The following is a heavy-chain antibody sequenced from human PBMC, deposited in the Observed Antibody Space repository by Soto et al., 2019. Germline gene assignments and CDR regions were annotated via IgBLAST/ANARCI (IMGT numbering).Heavy chain of an antibody. J-gene: IGHJ4*02. V-gene: IGHV1-69*13. CDR2: IIPIFGTA. CDR1: GGTFSSYA. CDR3: ASHTSGSYYSFDY. D-gene: IGHD1-26*01. Sequence: SVKVSCKASGGTFSSYAISWVRQAPGQGLEWMGGIIPIFGTANYAQKFQGRVTITADESTSTAYMELSSLRSEDTAVYYCASHTSGSYYSFDYWGQGTLVTVSS.